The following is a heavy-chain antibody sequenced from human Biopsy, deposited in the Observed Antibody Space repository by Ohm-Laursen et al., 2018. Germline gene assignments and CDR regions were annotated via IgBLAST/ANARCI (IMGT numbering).Heavy chain of an antibody. CDR2: IKSESDGGTT. CDR3: STMATF. J-gene: IGHJ4*02. D-gene: IGHD3-16*01. Sequence: GSLRLSCSASGFPFSKAWMNWVRQAPGKGLGWVGRIKSESDGGTTDYAGPVTGRFTISRDDSKNTLYVQMNSLKTEDTAVYYCSTMATFWGQGTLVTVSS. CDR1: GFPFSKAW. V-gene: IGHV3-15*01.